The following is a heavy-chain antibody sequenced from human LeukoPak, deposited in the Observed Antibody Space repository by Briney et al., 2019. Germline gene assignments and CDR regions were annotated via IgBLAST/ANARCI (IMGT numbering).Heavy chain of an antibody. Sequence: ASVKVSCKASGYTFTSYYMHWVRQAPGQGLEWMGIINPSGGSTSYAQKFQGRVTMTRDTSTSTVYMELSSLRSEDTAVYYCASGYSSGWYEYYFDYWGQGTLVTVSS. D-gene: IGHD6-19*01. V-gene: IGHV1-46*01. J-gene: IGHJ4*02. CDR3: ASGYSSGWYEYYFDY. CDR2: INPSGGST. CDR1: GYTFTSYY.